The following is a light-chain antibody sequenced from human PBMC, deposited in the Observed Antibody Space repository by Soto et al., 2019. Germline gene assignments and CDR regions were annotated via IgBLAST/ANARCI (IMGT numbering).Light chain of an antibody. CDR3: AVWDDRLSGL. J-gene: IGLJ7*01. Sequence: QSALTQPASVSGSPGQSITISCTGTSGDIGSYNRVSWYQHLPGTAPKLLIYRDDQRPSGVPDQFSGSKSGTSASLAISGLRSEDEAAYYCAVWDDRLSGLFGGGTQLTVL. CDR1: SGDIGSYNR. CDR2: RDD. V-gene: IGLV1-47*01.